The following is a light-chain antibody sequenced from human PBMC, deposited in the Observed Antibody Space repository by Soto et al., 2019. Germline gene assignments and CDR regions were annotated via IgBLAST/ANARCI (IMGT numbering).Light chain of an antibody. J-gene: IGKJ1*01. V-gene: IGKV1-39*01. CDR1: QSISTF. CDR3: QKSNSHPRT. Sequence: DIQMTQSPSSLSTSVGDRVTITCRASQSISTFLNWYQQKPGNAPKLLVYAASILQSGVPSRFSGSGSGTDFTLTISSLQPEDFATYYCQKSNSHPRTFGQGTKVDIK. CDR2: AAS.